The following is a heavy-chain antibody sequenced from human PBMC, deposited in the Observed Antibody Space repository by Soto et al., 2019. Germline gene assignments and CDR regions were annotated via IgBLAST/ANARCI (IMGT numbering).Heavy chain of an antibody. D-gene: IGHD1-1*01. CDR1: GYTFTSYG. Sequence: QVHLVQSGAEVKKPGASVKVSCKGSGYTFTSYGITWVRQAPGQGLGWMGWISAHNGNTDYAQKLQGRVTGTRDTSTSTAYMALRRLRSDDKAVYYCARGRYGDYWGQGALVTVST. CDR3: ARGRYGDY. V-gene: IGHV1-18*01. CDR2: ISAHNGNT. J-gene: IGHJ4*02.